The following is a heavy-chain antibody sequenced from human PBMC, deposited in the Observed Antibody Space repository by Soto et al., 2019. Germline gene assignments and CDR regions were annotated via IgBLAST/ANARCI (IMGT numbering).Heavy chain of an antibody. D-gene: IGHD6-13*01. CDR2: ISGSGGST. CDR1: GFTFSSYA. J-gene: IGHJ4*02. CDR3: AKREQLIFDY. V-gene: IGHV3-23*01. Sequence: GGSLRLSCAASGFTFSSYAMSFVRQAPGKGLECGSAISGSGGSTYYADSVKGRFTISRDNSKNTLYLQMNSLRAEDTAVYYCAKREQLIFDYWGQGTLVTVSS.